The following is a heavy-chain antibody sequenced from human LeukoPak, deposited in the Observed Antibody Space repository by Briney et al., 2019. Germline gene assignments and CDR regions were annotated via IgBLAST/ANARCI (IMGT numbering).Heavy chain of an antibody. CDR1: VFTFRIYS. CDR2: MSISSSHI. Sequence: GLCLRLSQAVSVFTFRIYSLNWVPGASRKGLEDGSCMSISSSHIYYAESVKRRFNIHRDNPKNSLYLQMNSLRAEGTAVYHCARDQTVVWSGYYTPYNWFDPWGQGTLVTASS. D-gene: IGHD3-3*01. V-gene: IGHV3-21*01. J-gene: IGHJ5*02. CDR3: ARDQTVVWSGYYTPYNWFDP.